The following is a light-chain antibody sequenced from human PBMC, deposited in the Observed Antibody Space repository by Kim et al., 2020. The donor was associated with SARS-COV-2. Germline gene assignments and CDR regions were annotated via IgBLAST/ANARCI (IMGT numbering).Light chain of an antibody. V-gene: IGKV3-20*01. CDR2: AAS. J-gene: IGKJ1*01. CDR3: QQSYNSPT. Sequence: EIVLTQSPGTLSLSPGDGATLTCRASQSISSSYLAWYQQKPGQAPRLLFYAASRRAAGIPDRFSGGGSGTDFTLTISRLETEDFAVYFCQQSYNSPTFGQGTKLEIK. CDR1: QSISSSY.